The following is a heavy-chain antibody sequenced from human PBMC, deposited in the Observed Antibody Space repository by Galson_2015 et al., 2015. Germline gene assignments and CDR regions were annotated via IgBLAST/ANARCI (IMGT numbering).Heavy chain of an antibody. Sequence: SVKVSCKASGYTFTSYDINWVRQATGQGLEWMGRMNPNSGNTGYAQKFQGRVTMTRNTSISTAYMELSSLRSEDTAVYYCARGYTVGYYYYYYMDVWGKGTTVTVSS. J-gene: IGHJ6*03. D-gene: IGHD4-11*01. CDR3: ARGYTVGYYYYYYMDV. V-gene: IGHV1-8*01. CDR2: MNPNSGNT. CDR1: GYTFTSYD.